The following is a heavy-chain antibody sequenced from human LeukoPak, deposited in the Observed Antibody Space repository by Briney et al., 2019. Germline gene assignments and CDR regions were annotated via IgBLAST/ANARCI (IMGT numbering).Heavy chain of an antibody. V-gene: IGHV1-2*02. CDR3: ARGTYYYPLGSLPTRNNWFDP. CDR2: VTPSSGGT. D-gene: IGHD3-10*01. CDR1: GYSFSDYY. J-gene: IGHJ5*02. Sequence: ASVKVSCKASGYSFSDYYIHWMRQAPGQGLGWMGWVTPSSGGTNYAQNFQDRVTMTWDTSINTAYMELTRLRSDDTAVYYCARGTYYYPLGSLPTRNNWFDPRGPGTLVTVSS.